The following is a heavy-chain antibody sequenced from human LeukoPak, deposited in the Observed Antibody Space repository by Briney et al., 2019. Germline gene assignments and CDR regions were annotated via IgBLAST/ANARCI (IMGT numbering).Heavy chain of an antibody. CDR3: AGGASDFDI. D-gene: IGHD1-26*01. CDR1: GFSVSNNY. CDR2: ISSSKGYI. J-gene: IGHJ3*02. V-gene: IGHV3-21*01. Sequence: GGSLRLSCAASGFSVSNNYMSWVRQAPGKGLEWVSSISSSKGYIYYVDSVKGRFTISRDNAKNSLYLQMNSLRDEDTAVYYCAGGASDFDIWGQGTMVTVSS.